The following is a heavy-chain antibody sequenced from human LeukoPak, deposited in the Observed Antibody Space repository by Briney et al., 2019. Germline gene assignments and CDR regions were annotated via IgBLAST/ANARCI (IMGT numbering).Heavy chain of an antibody. V-gene: IGHV4-59*01. D-gene: IGHD5-12*01. CDR3: ARDTTVASGMQH. Sequence: PSETLSLTCSVSGGSLSTYSWGWVRQSPGKRLEWIGYIYYGGTTNYTPSLKSRATISADTAKNQFSLRLRSVTAADTAIYYCARDTTVASGMQHWGQGTLVTVSS. J-gene: IGHJ4*02. CDR2: IYYGGTT. CDR1: GGSLSTYS.